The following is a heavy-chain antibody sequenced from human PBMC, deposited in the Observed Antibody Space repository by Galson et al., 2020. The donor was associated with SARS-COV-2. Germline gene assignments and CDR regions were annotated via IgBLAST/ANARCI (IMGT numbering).Heavy chain of an antibody. Sequence: GESLKISCEASGFTLSYYWMAWVRQAPGKGLEWLASIEEDGSQKNYLDSVRGRFTISRDNAENAAFLQMNSLRVDDTAVYFWLRGHPGDGNSGPGTLVTVSS. D-gene: IGHD5-12*01. CDR3: LRGHPGDGN. CDR2: IEEDGSQK. CDR1: GFTLSYYW. J-gene: IGHJ4*02. V-gene: IGHV3-7*03.